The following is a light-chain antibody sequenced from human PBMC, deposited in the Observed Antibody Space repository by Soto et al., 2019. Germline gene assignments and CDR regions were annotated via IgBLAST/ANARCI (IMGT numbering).Light chain of an antibody. CDR1: SSNIGAGYD. CDR2: GNK. CDR3: QSYDTGLSGSRV. V-gene: IGLV1-40*01. J-gene: IGLJ1*01. Sequence: QSVLTQSPSVSGAPGQRVTISCTGSSSNIGAGYDVHWYQHLPGTAPKLLIYGNKNRPPGVPDRFSGSRSGTSASLAITGLQAGDEADYYCQSYDTGLSGSRVFGSGTKLTVL.